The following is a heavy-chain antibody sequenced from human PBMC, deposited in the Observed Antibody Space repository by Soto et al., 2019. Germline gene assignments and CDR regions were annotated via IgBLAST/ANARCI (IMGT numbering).Heavy chain of an antibody. CDR2: IYPGDSDT. J-gene: IGHJ3*02. V-gene: IGHV5-51*01. D-gene: IGHD4-17*01. CDR3: ARHLFDYGGNSDASEI. Sequence: EESLKISCKGSGYSFTSYWIGWVRQMPGRGPEWMGIIYPGDSDTRYSPSFQGQVTISADKSISTAYLQWSSLKASDTAMYSCARHLFDYGGNSDASEISGPGTIVT. CDR1: GYSFTSYW.